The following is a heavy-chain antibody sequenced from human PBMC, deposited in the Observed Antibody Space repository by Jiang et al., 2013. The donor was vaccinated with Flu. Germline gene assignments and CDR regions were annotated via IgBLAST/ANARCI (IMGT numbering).Heavy chain of an antibody. D-gene: IGHD4-23*01. CDR1: QFSFSASG. V-gene: IGHV3-23*01. CDR3: AKDWAGDYGGQEGLRETNY. Sequence: LESGGGLARPGGSLRLSCAASQFSFSASGMSWVRQAPGKGLEWVSTINDRSTNKHYADSVKGRFTISRDNSKNTLYLQMNSLRPEDTAVYYCAKDWAGDYGGQEGLRETNYWGQGTLVTVSS. CDR2: INDRSTNK. J-gene: IGHJ4*02.